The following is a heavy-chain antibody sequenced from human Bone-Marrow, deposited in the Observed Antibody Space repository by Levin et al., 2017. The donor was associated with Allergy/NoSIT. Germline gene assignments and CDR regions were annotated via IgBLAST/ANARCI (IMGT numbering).Heavy chain of an antibody. CDR2: IYYSGST. Sequence: KAGGSLRLSCTVSGGSISSSSYYWGWIRQPPGKGLEWIGSIYYSGSTYYNPSLKSRVTISVDTSKNQFSLKLSSVTAADTAVYYCARHHNPITGTGPFDYWGQGTLVTVSS. J-gene: IGHJ4*02. CDR3: ARHHNPITGTGPFDY. V-gene: IGHV4-39*01. CDR1: GGSISSSSYY. D-gene: IGHD1/OR15-1a*01.